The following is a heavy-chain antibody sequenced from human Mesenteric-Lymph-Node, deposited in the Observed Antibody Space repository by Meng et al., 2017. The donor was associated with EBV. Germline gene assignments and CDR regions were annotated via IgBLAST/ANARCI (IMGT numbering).Heavy chain of an antibody. D-gene: IGHD6-6*01. V-gene: IGHV3-11*01. J-gene: IGHJ4*02. CDR2: ISGSGDAV. CDR1: GVTFSDYF. CDR3: ARFLYSSAFY. Sequence: QVKLVESGGGLVKPGGSRGLSWGASGVTFSDYFMSWVRQAPGKGLEWVAYISGSGDAVYYADSVKGRFTVSRDNAKNSLYLQLNSLRADDTAVYYCARFLYSSAFYWGLGTLVTVSS.